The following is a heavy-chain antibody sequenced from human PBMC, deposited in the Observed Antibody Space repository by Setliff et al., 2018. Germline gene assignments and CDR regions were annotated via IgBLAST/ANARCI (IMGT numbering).Heavy chain of an antibody. Sequence: GGSLRLSCAVSGFTFSDHYMDWVRQAPGKGLEWVARTRNKVNNYSTMYAASVEGRFTISRDDSKNSLYLQMNSLKTEDTAVYYCAVSGINDPLSYWGQGTLVTVSS. J-gene: IGHJ4*02. CDR2: TRNKVNNYST. CDR1: GFTFSDHY. D-gene: IGHD2-15*01. CDR3: AVSGINDPLSY. V-gene: IGHV3-72*01.